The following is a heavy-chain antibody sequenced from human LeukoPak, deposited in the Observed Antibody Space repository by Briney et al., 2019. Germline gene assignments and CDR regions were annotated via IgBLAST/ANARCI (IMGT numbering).Heavy chain of an antibody. Sequence: PSETLSLTCAVYGGSFSGYYWGWIRQPPGKGLEWIGYIYYSGSTNYNPSLKSRVTISVDRSKNQFSLKLRSVIAADTAVYYCARVGWELLGPFDHWGQGTLVTVSS. J-gene: IGHJ4*02. CDR1: GGSFSGYY. V-gene: IGHV4-59*01. D-gene: IGHD1-26*01. CDR2: IYYSGST. CDR3: ARVGWELLGPFDH.